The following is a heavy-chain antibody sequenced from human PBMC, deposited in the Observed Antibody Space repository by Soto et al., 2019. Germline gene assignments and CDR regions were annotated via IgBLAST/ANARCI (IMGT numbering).Heavy chain of an antibody. CDR3: ARVKTRGYDPGPFDY. V-gene: IGHV3-23*01. J-gene: IGHJ4*02. D-gene: IGHD5-12*01. CDR1: EFTFSNYA. CDR2: ISDNGGTT. Sequence: PGGSLRLSCAASEFTFSNYAMSWVRQAPGKGLEWVSSISDNGGTTYYADSVKGRFTISRDNSKNTLYLQMNSLRAEDTAVYYCARVKTRGYDPGPFDYWGQGTLVTVSS.